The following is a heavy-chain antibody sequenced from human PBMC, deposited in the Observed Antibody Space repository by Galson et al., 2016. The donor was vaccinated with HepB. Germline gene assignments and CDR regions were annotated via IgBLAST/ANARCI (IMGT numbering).Heavy chain of an antibody. V-gene: IGHV3-23*01. J-gene: IGHJ4*02. CDR3: STLNPASPYFDY. CDR1: GFTFATYP. CDR2: IRGSGGGI. Sequence: SLRLSCAGSGFTFATYPMSWVRQAPGKGLEWVSGIRGSGGGIDYADSVKGRFTISRDNSKNTLYLQMNSLRAEDTAVYYCSTLNPASPYFDYWGQGTLVTVSS.